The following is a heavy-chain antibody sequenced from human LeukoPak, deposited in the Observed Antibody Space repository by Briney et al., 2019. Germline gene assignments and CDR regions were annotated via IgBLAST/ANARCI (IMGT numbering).Heavy chain of an antibody. D-gene: IGHD1-20*01. V-gene: IGHV4-59*01. CDR1: GGSIRSYY. CDR3: ARGLYNWNYYYYYYMDV. J-gene: IGHJ6*03. CDR2: IYYSGST. Sequence: SETLSLTCTVSGGSIRSYYWSWIRQPPGKGLEWIAYIYYSGSTNYNPSLKSQFTISVDTSKNQFSLKLSSVTAADTAVYYCARGLYNWNYYYYYYMDVWGNGTTVTVSS.